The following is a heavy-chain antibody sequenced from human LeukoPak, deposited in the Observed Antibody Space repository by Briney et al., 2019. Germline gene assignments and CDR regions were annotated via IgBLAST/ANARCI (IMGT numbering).Heavy chain of an antibody. Sequence: SETLSLTCIVSGVSISSSYWSWIRQFPGKGLEWIGYVHYAESSYYNPSLKSRVTLSVDTSKNQFSLRLSSVTAADTAVYYCAGYGSRSSYKAFDYWGQGTLVTVSS. J-gene: IGHJ4*02. CDR3: AGYGSRSSYKAFDY. D-gene: IGHD3-10*01. CDR2: VHYAESS. V-gene: IGHV4-59*01. CDR1: GVSISSSY.